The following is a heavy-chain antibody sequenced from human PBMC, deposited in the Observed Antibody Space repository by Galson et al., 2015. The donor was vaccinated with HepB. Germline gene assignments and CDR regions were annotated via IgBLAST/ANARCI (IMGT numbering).Heavy chain of an antibody. CDR3: ARGPARGWFDP. CDR2: ISPRGIS. Sequence: SETLSLTCAVYSGSFSAYSWNWIRQPPGKGLEWLGEISPRGISNYNPSLKSRLTMTVTTTKNQFSLNLKVVTAADTTVYYCARGPARGWFDPWGRGTLVTVSS. D-gene: IGHD6-6*01. V-gene: IGHV4-34*01. CDR1: SGSFSAYS. J-gene: IGHJ5*02.